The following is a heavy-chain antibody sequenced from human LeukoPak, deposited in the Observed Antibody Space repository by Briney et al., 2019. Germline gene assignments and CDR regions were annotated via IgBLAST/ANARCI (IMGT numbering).Heavy chain of an antibody. CDR2: ISAYNGNT. V-gene: IGHV1-18*01. CDR1: GYTFTSYG. CDR3: ARLFYDYVWGTLAYYYYMDV. J-gene: IGHJ6*03. Sequence: ASVTVSCKASGYTFTSYGISWVRQAPGQGLEWMGWISAYNGNTNYAQKLQGRVTITTDTSTSTAYMELRSLKSDDTAVYYCARLFYDYVWGTLAYYYYMDVWGKGTTVTVSS. D-gene: IGHD3-16*01.